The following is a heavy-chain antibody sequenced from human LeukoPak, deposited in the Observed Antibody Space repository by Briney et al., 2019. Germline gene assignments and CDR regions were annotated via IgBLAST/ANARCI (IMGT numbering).Heavy chain of an antibody. CDR1: GFTFNNYG. CDR2: IPYDGYDK. Sequence: GGSLRLSCTASGFTFNNYGMHWVRQTPGKGLEWVTFIPYDGYDKYYADSVKGRFTISRDNSKNTLYLQMNSLRAEDTAVYYCARFLNAADAFDIWGQGTMVTVSS. D-gene: IGHD3-16*01. CDR3: ARFLNAADAFDI. J-gene: IGHJ3*02. V-gene: IGHV3-30*02.